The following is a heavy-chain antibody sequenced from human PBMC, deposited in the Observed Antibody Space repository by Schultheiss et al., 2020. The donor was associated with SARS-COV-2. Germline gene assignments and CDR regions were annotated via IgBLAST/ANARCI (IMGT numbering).Heavy chain of an antibody. D-gene: IGHD7-27*01. CDR2: ISSSSHYI. CDR1: GFTFSSYS. V-gene: IGHV3-21*04. CDR3: ARHWEWAWDF. J-gene: IGHJ4*02. Sequence: GGSLRLSCAASGFTFSSYSMNWVRQAPGKGLEWVSFISSSSHYIYYADSVRGRFTISRDNAKNSLFLDMNYLRDDDTAVYYCARHWEWAWDFWGLGTQVTVSS.